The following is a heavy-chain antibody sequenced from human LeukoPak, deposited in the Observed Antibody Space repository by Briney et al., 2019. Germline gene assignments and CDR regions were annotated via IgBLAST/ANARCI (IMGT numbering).Heavy chain of an antibody. J-gene: IGHJ3*02. CDR3: AREGGSYYAFDI. Sequence: SETLSLTCTVSGGSISSYYWSWLRQPPGKGLEWIGYIYYSGSTNYNPSLKSRVTISVDTSKNQFSLKLSSVTAADTAVYYCAREGGSYYAFDIWGQGTMVTVSS. CDR1: GGSISSYY. D-gene: IGHD1-26*01. CDR2: IYYSGST. V-gene: IGHV4-59*01.